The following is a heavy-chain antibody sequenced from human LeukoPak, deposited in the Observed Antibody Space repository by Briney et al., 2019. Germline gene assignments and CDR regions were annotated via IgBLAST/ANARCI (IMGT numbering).Heavy chain of an antibody. CDR1: GFTFSSYG. V-gene: IGHV3-33*06. J-gene: IGHJ4*02. CDR3: AKGPAVIISYYFDY. Sequence: GRSLRLSCAASGFTFSSYGMHWVRQAPGKGLEWVAVIWYDGSNKYYADSVKGRFTISRDYSKNTLYLQMNSLRAEDAAVYYCAKGPAVIISYYFDYWGQGTLVTVSS. CDR2: IWYDGSNK. D-gene: IGHD3-16*02.